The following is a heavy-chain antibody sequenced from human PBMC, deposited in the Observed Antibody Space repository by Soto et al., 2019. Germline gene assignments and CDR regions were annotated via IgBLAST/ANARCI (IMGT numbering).Heavy chain of an antibody. Sequence: ASVKVSCKASGYTFTSYGISWVRQAPGQGLEWMGWISAYNGNTNYAQKLQGRVTMTTDTSTSTAYMELRSLRSDDTAVYYCARDFNITRYYDFWSGYHYYYYYGMDVWGQGTTVTVSS. V-gene: IGHV1-18*01. J-gene: IGHJ6*02. CDR1: GYTFTSYG. D-gene: IGHD3-3*01. CDR2: ISAYNGNT. CDR3: ARDFNITRYYDFWSGYHYYYYYGMDV.